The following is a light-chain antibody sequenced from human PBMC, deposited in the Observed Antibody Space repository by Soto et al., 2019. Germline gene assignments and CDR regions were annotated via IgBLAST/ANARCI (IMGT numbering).Light chain of an antibody. CDR2: DAS. V-gene: IGKV3-15*01. CDR3: QQYHNWWT. J-gene: IGKJ1*01. CDR1: QSVRRN. Sequence: EIVMTQSPATLSVSPGERATLSCRASQSVRRNLAWYQQKPGQAPRLLIYDASTRATGIPARFSGSGSGTEFTLTISSLQSEDFAVYYCQQYHNWWTFGQGTKLDIK.